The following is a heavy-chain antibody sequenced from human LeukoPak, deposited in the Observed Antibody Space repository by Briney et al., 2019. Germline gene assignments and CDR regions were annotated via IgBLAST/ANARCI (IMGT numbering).Heavy chain of an antibody. CDR1: GYTFTSYG. Sequence: SVKVSCKASGYTFTSYGISWVRQALGQGLEWMGGTIPIFGTADYAQKSKGRVTITADESTSTAYMELSSLSSEDTAVYYCAKLGVGSYDGSGYIDYWGQGTLVTVSS. D-gene: IGHD3-22*01. V-gene: IGHV1-69*13. CDR3: AKLGVGSYDGSGYIDY. CDR2: TIPIFGTA. J-gene: IGHJ4*02.